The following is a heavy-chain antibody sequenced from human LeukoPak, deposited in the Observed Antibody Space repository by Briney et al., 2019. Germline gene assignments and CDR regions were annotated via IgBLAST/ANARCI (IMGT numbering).Heavy chain of an antibody. J-gene: IGHJ4*02. CDR1: GFNFSSYG. Sequence: PGGSLRLSCAASGFNFSSYGMHWVRQAPGKGLEWVAFKYYADSVKGRFTISRDNSKNTLYLQMNSLRAEDTAVYYCARSDPWRPGEPSTMIVVVNPSDYRGQGTLVTVSS. CDR2: K. CDR3: ARSDPWRPGEPSTMIVVVNPSDY. V-gene: IGHV3-30*02. D-gene: IGHD3-22*01.